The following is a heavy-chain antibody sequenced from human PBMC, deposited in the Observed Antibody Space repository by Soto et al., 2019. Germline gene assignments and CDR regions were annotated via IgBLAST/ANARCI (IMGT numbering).Heavy chain of an antibody. V-gene: IGHV1-46*03. J-gene: IGHJ6*02. CDR1: GSTFTSYY. CDR2: INPSGTTT. D-gene: IGHD2-2*01. Sequence: QVQLMQSGAEVKKPGASVKVSCKASGSTFTSYYMHWVRQAPGQGLEWMGIINPSGTTTDYAQKFQGRVTMTMDTSTSTYYMELSSLRAEDTAVYYFARPQIASHYYYGMDVWGQGTTDTGSS. CDR3: ARPQIASHYYYGMDV.